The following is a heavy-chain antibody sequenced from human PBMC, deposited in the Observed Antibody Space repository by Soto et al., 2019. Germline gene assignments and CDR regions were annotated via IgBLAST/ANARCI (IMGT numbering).Heavy chain of an antibody. CDR3: ARSPAYGDYANLDT. CDR2: IHSTRSP. CDR1: GDSVSKYY. V-gene: IGHV4-4*07. Sequence: ASETLSLTCTVSGDSVSKYYWNWIRQPAGKGLEWIGRIHSTRSPDYNPSLKSRVTLSVDTSKNQFSLKLSLTSVTAADTAVYYCARSPAYGDYANLDTWGQGTLVTVSS. D-gene: IGHD4-17*01. J-gene: IGHJ5*02.